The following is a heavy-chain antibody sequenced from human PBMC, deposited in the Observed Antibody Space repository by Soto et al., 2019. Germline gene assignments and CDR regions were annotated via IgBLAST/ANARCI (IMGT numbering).Heavy chain of an antibody. V-gene: IGHV4-31*03. Sequence: QVQLQESGPGLVKPSQTLSLACTVSGGSISSGGYYWSWIRQHPGKGLEWIGYIYYSGSTYYNPSLKSRVTISVDTSKNQFSLKLSSVTAADTAVYYCARCMLGYQPLVDYWGQGTLVTVSS. D-gene: IGHD3-10*02. CDR2: IYYSGST. CDR1: GGSISSGGYY. CDR3: ARCMLGYQPLVDY. J-gene: IGHJ4*02.